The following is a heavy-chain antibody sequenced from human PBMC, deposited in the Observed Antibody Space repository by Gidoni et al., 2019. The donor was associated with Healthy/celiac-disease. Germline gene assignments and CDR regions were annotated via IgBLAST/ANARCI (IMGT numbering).Heavy chain of an antibody. CDR3: ARSKYCSSTSCSRAVDY. J-gene: IGHJ4*02. Sequence: QVQLVQSGAEVEKPGASVKVSCTDSGYTFTGDYMHWVRQAPGQGLEWMGRINPNSGGTNYAQKFQGRVTMTRDTSISTAYMELRRLRSDDTAVYYCARSKYCSSTSCSRAVDYWGQGTLVTVSS. V-gene: IGHV1-2*06. CDR1: GYTFTGDY. D-gene: IGHD2-2*01. CDR2: INPNSGGT.